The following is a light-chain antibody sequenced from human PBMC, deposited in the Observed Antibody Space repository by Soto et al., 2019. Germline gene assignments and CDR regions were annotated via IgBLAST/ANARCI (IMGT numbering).Light chain of an antibody. V-gene: IGKV3D-11*02. CDR3: QQRRSWQVT. CDR2: DAS. Sequence: EIVMTQSPGTLSVFQGERVTLSCRASQSVSGYLYWFQQKPGQAPRLLIYDASKRATGIPARFSGSGSGTNFTLPISSREPEDFAVYYCQQRRSWQVTFGQGTRLEN. J-gene: IGKJ5*01. CDR1: QSVSGY.